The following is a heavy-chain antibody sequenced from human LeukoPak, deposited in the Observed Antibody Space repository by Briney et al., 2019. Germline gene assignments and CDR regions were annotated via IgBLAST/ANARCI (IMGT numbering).Heavy chain of an antibody. D-gene: IGHD5-18*01. CDR3: AKREYSYGYGDAFDI. V-gene: IGHV3-30*02. CDR1: GFTFSSYG. Sequence: GGSLRLSCAASGFTFSSYGMHWVAQAPGKGLGGVAFIRYDGSNKYYADSVKGRFTISRDNSKNTLYLQMNSLRAEDTAVYYCAKREYSYGYGDAFDIWGQGTMVTVSS. CDR2: IRYDGSNK. J-gene: IGHJ3*02.